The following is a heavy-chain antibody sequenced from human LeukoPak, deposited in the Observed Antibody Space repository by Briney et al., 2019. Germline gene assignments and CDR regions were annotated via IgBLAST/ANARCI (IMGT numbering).Heavy chain of an antibody. D-gene: IGHD2-2*01. CDR1: GFTFSSYA. CDR3: ARCSSRGDAYYYYYMDV. V-gene: IGHV3-30-3*01. CDR2: ISYDGSNK. Sequence: GRSLRLSCAASGFTFSSYAMHWVRQAPGKGLEWVAVISYDGSNKYYADSVKGRFTISRDNSKNTLYLQMNSLRAEDTAVYYCARCSSRGDAYYYYYMDVWGKGTTVTVSS. J-gene: IGHJ6*03.